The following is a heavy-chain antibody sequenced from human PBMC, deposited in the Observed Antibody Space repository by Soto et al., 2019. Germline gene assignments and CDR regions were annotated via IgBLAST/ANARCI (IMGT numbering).Heavy chain of an antibody. CDR3: AKGVLGTDDAFDI. J-gene: IGHJ3*02. CDR1: GFTFSSYG. Sequence: GGSLRLSCAASGFTFSSYGMHWVRQAPGKGLEWVAVISYDGSNKYYADSVKGRFTISRDNSKNTLYLQMNSLRAEDTAVYYCAKGVLGTDDAFDIWGQGTMVTVSS. D-gene: IGHD7-27*01. CDR2: ISYDGSNK. V-gene: IGHV3-30*18.